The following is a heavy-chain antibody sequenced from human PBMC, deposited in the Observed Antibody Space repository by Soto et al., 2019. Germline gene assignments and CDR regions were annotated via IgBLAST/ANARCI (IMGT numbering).Heavy chain of an antibody. CDR2: IIPIFGTA. CDR1: ARTFSSYA. V-gene: IGHV1-69*13. Sequence: SVKVSCNASARTFSSYAISCARQVPGQGLEWMGGIIPIFGTANYAQKFQGRVTITADESTSTAYMELSSLRSEDTAVYYCARAVTTVTTAGFLDFDYWGQGTLVTVSS. CDR3: ARAVTTVTTAGFLDFDY. D-gene: IGHD4-17*01. J-gene: IGHJ4*02.